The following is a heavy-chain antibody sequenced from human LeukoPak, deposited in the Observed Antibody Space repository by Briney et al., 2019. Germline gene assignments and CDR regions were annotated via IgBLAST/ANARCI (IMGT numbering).Heavy chain of an antibody. CDR2: INHSGST. Sequence: KPSETLSLTCAVYGGSFSGYYWSWIRQPPGKGLEWIGEINHSGSTNYNPSLKSRVTISVDTSKNQFSLKLSSVTAADTAVYYCAREGRRRYCSSTSCFSYWFDPWGQGTLVTVSS. D-gene: IGHD2-2*01. CDR3: AREGRRRYCSSTSCFSYWFDP. V-gene: IGHV4-34*01. J-gene: IGHJ5*02. CDR1: GGSFSGYY.